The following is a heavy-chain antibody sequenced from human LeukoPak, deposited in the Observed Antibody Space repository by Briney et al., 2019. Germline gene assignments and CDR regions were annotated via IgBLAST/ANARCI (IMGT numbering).Heavy chain of an antibody. CDR1: GYTFTNYD. CDR2: INPKSGRT. Sequence: ASVKVSCKTSGYTFTNYDINWVRQATGQGLEWMGWINPKSGRTGYAQKFQGRVTITRNTSISTAYMELSSLRSEDTAAYYCAREWWGYDVLTGDNWFDPWGQGTLVTVSS. D-gene: IGHD3-9*01. CDR3: AREWWGYDVLTGDNWFDP. V-gene: IGHV1-8*03. J-gene: IGHJ5*02.